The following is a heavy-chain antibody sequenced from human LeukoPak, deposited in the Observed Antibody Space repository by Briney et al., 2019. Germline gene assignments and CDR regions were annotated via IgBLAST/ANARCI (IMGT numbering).Heavy chain of an antibody. CDR1: GFTVSSNC. J-gene: IGHJ4*02. CDR2: LYSSGNT. D-gene: IGHD4-17*01. CDR3: AKCYGDYVRYLDY. V-gene: IGHV3-53*01. Sequence: GGSLRLSCAASGFTVSSNCMSWVRQAPGKGLEWVSVLYSSGNTYYADYEKRRFTISRDNSKNTLYLQMNSLRAEDTAMYYCAKCYGDYVRYLDYWGQGTLVTVSS.